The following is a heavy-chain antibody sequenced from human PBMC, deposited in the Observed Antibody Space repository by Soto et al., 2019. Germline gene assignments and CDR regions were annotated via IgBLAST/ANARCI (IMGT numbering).Heavy chain of an antibody. J-gene: IGHJ6*02. D-gene: IGHD3-3*01. CDR2: ISAYNGNT. Sequence: ASVKVSCKASGYTFTGYGISWVRQAPGQGLEWMGWISAYNGNTNYAQKLQGRVTMTTDTSTSTAYMELRSLRSDDTAVYYCARILRFLEWLSVPYGMDVWGQGTTVTVSS. CDR1: GYTFTGYG. CDR3: ARILRFLEWLSVPYGMDV. V-gene: IGHV1-18*01.